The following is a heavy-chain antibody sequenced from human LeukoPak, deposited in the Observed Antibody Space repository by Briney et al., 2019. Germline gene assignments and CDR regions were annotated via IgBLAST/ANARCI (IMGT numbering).Heavy chain of an antibody. J-gene: IGHJ4*02. CDR1: GGSISSNNW. D-gene: IGHD1-1*01. CDR3: ARVNINNWHSCDY. CDR2: IYHSGSP. V-gene: IGHV4-4*02. Sequence: SETLSLTCAVSGGSISSNNWWGWVRQPPGQGLEWIGEIYHSGSPNYNPSLKSRVTISVDKSRNHFSLNLSSVTAADTAVYYCARVNINNWHSCDYWGQGTLVTVSS.